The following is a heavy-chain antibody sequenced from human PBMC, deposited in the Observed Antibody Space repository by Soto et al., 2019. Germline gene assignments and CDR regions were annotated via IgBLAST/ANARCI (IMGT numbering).Heavy chain of an antibody. J-gene: IGHJ3*02. V-gene: IGHV3-23*04. CDR3: AKVQYDYIWGSYRSTDAFDI. CDR1: GFTFSSYA. CDR2: ISGSGGST. D-gene: IGHD3-16*02. Sequence: EVQLVESGGGLVQPGGSLRLSCAASGFTFSSYAMSWVRQAPGKGLEWVSAISGSGGSTYYADSVKGRFTISRDNSKNTLYLQMNSLRAEDTAVYYCAKVQYDYIWGSYRSTDAFDIWGQGTMVTVSS.